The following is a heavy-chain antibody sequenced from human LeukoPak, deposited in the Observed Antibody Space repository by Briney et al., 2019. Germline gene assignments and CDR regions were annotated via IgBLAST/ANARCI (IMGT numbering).Heavy chain of an antibody. CDR3: ARAVRTAMVTDYFDY. J-gene: IGHJ4*02. CDR1: GGSISSGDYY. D-gene: IGHD5-18*01. CDR2: IYYSGST. V-gene: IGHV4-30-4*01. Sequence: PSETLSLTCTVSGGSISSGDYYWSWIRQPPGKGLEWIGYIYYSGSTYYNPSLKSRVTISVDTSKNQFSLKLSSVTAADTAVYYCARAVRTAMVTDYFDYWGQGTLVTVSS.